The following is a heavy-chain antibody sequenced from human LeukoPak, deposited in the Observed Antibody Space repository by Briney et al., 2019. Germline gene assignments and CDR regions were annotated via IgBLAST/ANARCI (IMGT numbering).Heavy chain of an antibody. CDR2: ISYDGSNK. J-gene: IGHJ6*03. CDR3: ARRGYDCSSTSCYLPPYYYYYYMDV. Sequence: TGRSLRLSCAASGFTFSSYAMHWVRQAPGKGLEWVVVISYDGSNKYYADSVKGRFTISRDNSKNTLYLQMNSLRAEDTAVYYCARRGYDCSSTSCYLPPYYYYYYMDVWGKGTTVTVSS. D-gene: IGHD2-2*01. V-gene: IGHV3-30*04. CDR1: GFTFSSYA.